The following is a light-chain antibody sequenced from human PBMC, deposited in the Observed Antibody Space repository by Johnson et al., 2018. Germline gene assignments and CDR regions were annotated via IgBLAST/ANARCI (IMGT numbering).Light chain of an antibody. J-gene: IGLJ1*01. CDR3: GTWDSSLSSGNV. CDR1: SSNIGNNY. Sequence: QSVLTQPPSVSAAPGQKVTISCSGSSSNIGNNYVSWYQQLQGTAPKLLIYENNKRPSGIPDRFSGYKSGTSATLGITGLQTGDEADSYLGTWDSSLSSGNVFGTGTKVTVL. CDR2: ENN. V-gene: IGLV1-51*02.